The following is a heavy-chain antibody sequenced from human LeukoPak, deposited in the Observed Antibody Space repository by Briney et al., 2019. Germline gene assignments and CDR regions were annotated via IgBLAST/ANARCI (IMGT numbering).Heavy chain of an antibody. CDR2: IKGSGDST. J-gene: IGHJ4*02. CDR3: ARAPTRGGFDY. V-gene: IGHV3-NL1*01. CDR1: GFTFSSYG. Sequence: GGSLRLSCAASGFTFSSYGMHWVRQAPGKGPEWVSLIKGSGDSTYYADSVRGRFTISRDNSKNTLYLQMNSLRAEDTAVYYCARAPTRGGFDYWGQGTLVTVSS. D-gene: IGHD3-10*01.